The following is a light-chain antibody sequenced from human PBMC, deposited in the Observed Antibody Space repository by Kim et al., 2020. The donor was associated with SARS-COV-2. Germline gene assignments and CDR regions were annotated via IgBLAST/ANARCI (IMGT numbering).Light chain of an antibody. V-gene: IGLV2-14*03. CDR3: SSYTSYNSVV. J-gene: IGLJ2*01. CDR1: SGDIGGYNY. Sequence: GQSCPSSSTGTSGDIGGYNYVSWYQQHPGKAPKVMIYDVNQRPSGVSNRFSGSKFGNTASLFISGLRAEDEADYYCSSYTSYNSVVFGGGTQLTVL. CDR2: DVN.